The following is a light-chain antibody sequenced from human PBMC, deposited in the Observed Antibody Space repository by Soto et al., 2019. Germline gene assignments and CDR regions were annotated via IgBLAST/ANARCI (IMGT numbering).Light chain of an antibody. CDR2: AAS. Sequence: DLQMTQSPSSLSASVGDRVTITCRASQSISNYLNWYQQRPGEAPKVLIYAASSLQSGVPSRFSGSGSGSDFTLTISSLQPEDFATYYCQHSYGIPFTFGGGTEVEIK. V-gene: IGKV1-39*01. CDR1: QSISNY. J-gene: IGKJ4*01. CDR3: QHSYGIPFT.